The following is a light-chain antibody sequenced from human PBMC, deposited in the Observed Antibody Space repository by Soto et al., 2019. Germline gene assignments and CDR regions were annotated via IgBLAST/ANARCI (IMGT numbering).Light chain of an antibody. CDR1: QDISDS. V-gene: IGKV1-12*01. CDR3: QQTTYFPIT. J-gene: IGKJ5*01. Sequence: DIQMTQSPSSVSASVGDRVTITCRASQDISDSLAWYQQKPGTAPKLLIYAASTLQSGVPSRFSGSGSGTDFTLAISSLQPEDFATYYCQQTTYFPITFGQGTRLVI. CDR2: AAS.